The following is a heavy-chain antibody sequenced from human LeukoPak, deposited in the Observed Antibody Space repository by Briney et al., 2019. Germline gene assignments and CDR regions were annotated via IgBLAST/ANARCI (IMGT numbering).Heavy chain of an antibody. J-gene: IGHJ1*01. CDR1: GFTFSSYA. V-gene: IGHV3-23*01. CDR3: AKDLQAGIAVAGKYFQH. CDR2: ISCSGGST. Sequence: PGGSLRLSCAASGFTFSSYAMSWVRQAPGKGLEWVSAISCSGGSTYYADSVKGRFTISRDNSKNTLYLQMNSLRAEDTAVYYCAKDLQAGIAVAGKYFQHWGQGTLVTVSS. D-gene: IGHD6-19*01.